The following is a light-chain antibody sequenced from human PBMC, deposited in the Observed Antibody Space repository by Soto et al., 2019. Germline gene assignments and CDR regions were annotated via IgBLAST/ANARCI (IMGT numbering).Light chain of an antibody. J-gene: IGKJ4*01. Sequence: SPSFLSASVGDRVTITCRASQGISSYLAWYQQRPGKAPKLLIYAASTLQSGVPSRFSGSGSGTEFTLTISSLQPEDFATYYCQQLNSYPLTFGGGTKVDIK. V-gene: IGKV1-9*01. CDR1: QGISSY. CDR3: QQLNSYPLT. CDR2: AAS.